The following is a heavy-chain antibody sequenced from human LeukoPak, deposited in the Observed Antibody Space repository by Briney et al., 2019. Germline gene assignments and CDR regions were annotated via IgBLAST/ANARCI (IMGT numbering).Heavy chain of an antibody. CDR1: GYTFTGYY. D-gene: IGHD3-3*01. CDR2: INPNSGGT. V-gene: IGHV1-2*02. J-gene: IGHJ4*02. CDR3: ARDIIWREVTIFGVVSAEYYFDY. Sequence: GASVKVSCKASGYTFTGYYMHWVRQAPGQGLEWMGWINPNSGGTNYAQKFQGRVTMTRDTSISTAYMELSRLRSDDTAVYYCARDIIWREVTIFGVVSAEYYFDYWGQGTLVTVSS.